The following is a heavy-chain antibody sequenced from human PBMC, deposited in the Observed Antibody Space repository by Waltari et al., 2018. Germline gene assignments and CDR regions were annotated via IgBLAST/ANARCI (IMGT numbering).Heavy chain of an antibody. Sequence: VQLVQSGSEVKRAGASVRVSCKASGYPLSSYSVTWMRQAPGQRLEWMGGISVYNRDTKYAENFQDRGTLTAATATNTVYKELRGLSSDDTAVYYCATDPHDLWNGYWLDPWGQGTLVTVSS. J-gene: IGHJ5*02. CDR3: ATDPHDLWNGYWLDP. D-gene: IGHD3-3*01. CDR2: ISVYNRDT. CDR1: GYPLSSYS. V-gene: IGHV1-18*01.